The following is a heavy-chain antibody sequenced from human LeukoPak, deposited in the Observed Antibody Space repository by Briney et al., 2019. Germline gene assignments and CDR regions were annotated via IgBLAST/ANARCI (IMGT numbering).Heavy chain of an antibody. D-gene: IGHD1-26*01. CDR3: ATHPSGSYSGFDY. V-gene: IGHV4-59*08. CDR1: GGSISSYY. J-gene: IGHJ4*02. Sequence: SETLSLTCTVSGGSISSYYWSWIRQPPGKGLEWIGYIYYSGSTNYNPSLKSRVTISVDTSKNQFSLKLSSVTAADTAVYYCATHPSGSYSGFDYWGQGTLVTVSS. CDR2: IYYSGST.